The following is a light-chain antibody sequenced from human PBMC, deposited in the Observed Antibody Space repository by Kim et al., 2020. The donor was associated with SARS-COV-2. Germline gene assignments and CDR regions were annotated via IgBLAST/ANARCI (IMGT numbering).Light chain of an antibody. J-gene: IGKJ2*01. Sequence: AIQLTQSPTSLSASVGDRVTITCRASQDIKNYLAWYQQKPGRAPKLLIYAASTLQSGVPSRFSGSGSGTDFTLTISALQPEDFGDYHCQQFNSPYTFGQGTKVDIK. CDR1: QDIKNY. CDR3: QQFNSPYT. CDR2: AAS. V-gene: IGKV1-13*02.